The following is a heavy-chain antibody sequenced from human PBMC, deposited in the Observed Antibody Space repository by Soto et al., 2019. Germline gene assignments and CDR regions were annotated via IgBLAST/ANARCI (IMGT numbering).Heavy chain of an antibody. D-gene: IGHD4-17*01. Sequence: QVQLQESGPGLVKPSQTLSLTCTVSGGSISSGGYYWSWIRQHPGKGLEWIGYIYYSGSTYYSPSLKSRVTISVDTSKNQFSLKPSAVNAADTAVYYCARSSLFTVTNFDYWGQVTLVTVSS. J-gene: IGHJ4*02. V-gene: IGHV4-31*03. CDR1: GGSISSGGYY. CDR3: ARSSLFTVTNFDY. CDR2: IYYSGST.